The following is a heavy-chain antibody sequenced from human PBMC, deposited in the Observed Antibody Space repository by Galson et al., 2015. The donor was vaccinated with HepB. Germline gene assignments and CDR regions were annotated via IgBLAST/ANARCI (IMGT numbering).Heavy chain of an antibody. D-gene: IGHD6-19*01. V-gene: IGHV3-11*01. J-gene: IGHJ3*02. CDR3: ARGMTLSSGLPHDAFDI. Sequence: SLKLSCAASGFKFSGYYMSWIRQAPGQGLEWVSYISSSGSTIYCAHSVKGRFTITRDNAKNSLYLQMNSLRAEDTAVCYCARGMTLSSGLPHDAFDIWGQGTMVTVSS. CDR1: GFKFSGYY. CDR2: ISSSGSTI.